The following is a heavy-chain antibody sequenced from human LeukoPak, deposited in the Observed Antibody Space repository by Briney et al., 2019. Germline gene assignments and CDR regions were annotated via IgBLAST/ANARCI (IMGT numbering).Heavy chain of an antibody. J-gene: IGHJ6*02. Sequence: ASVKVSCKASGYTFTGYYMHWVRQAPGQGLEWMGWINPNSGDTKYSQKFQGRVTMTRDTSISTAYMELSRLRSDDTAVYYCARPMIRGVHYYGMDVWGQGTTVTVSS. V-gene: IGHV1-2*02. CDR2: INPNSGDT. CDR1: GYTFTGYY. CDR3: ARPMIRGVHYYGMDV. D-gene: IGHD3-10*01.